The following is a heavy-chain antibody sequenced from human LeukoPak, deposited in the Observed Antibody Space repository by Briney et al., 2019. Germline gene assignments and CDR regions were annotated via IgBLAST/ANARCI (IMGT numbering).Heavy chain of an antibody. J-gene: IGHJ4*02. CDR3: ARDGDMRTTTIFGVVLG. CDR1: GFTFSSYS. V-gene: IGHV3-48*01. CDR2: ISSSSSTI. D-gene: IGHD3-3*01. Sequence: QTGGSLRLSCAVSGFTFSSYSMNWVRQAPGKGLEWVSYISSSSSTIYYADSVKGRFTISRDNAKNSLYLQMNSLRAEDTAVYYCARDGDMRTTTIFGVVLGWGQGTLVTVSS.